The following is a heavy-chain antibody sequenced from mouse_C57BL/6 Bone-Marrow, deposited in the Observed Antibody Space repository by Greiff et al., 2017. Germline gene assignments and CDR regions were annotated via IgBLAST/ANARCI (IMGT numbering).Heavy chain of an antibody. CDR1: GYTFTSYW. V-gene: IGHV1-69*01. CDR2: IDPSDSYT. J-gene: IGHJ2*01. D-gene: IGHD3-2*02. Sequence: QVQLQQPGAELVMPGASVKLSCKASGYTFTSYWMHWVKQRPGQGLEWIGEIDPSDSYTNYNQKFKGKSTLTVDKSSSTAYMQLSSLTSEDSAVYYGAREDSSGYYFDYWGQGTTLTVSS. CDR3: AREDSSGYYFDY.